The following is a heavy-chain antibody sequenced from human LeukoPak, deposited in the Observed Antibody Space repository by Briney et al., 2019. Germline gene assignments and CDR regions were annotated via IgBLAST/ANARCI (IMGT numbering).Heavy chain of an antibody. CDR1: GFTFSSYA. CDR2: ISSSGSTI. J-gene: IGHJ4*02. D-gene: IGHD1-26*01. Sequence: TGGSLRLSCAASGFTFSSYAMSWVRQAPGKGLEWVSYISSSGSTIYYADSVKGRFTISRDNAKNSLYLQMNSLRAEDTAVYYCARDPFLGAGDYWGQGTLVTVSS. CDR3: ARDPFLGAGDY. V-gene: IGHV3-48*04.